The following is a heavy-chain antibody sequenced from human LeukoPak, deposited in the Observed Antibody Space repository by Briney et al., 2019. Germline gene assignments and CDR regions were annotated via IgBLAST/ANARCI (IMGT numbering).Heavy chain of an antibody. CDR2: LDPADGDT. J-gene: IGHJ4*02. CDR1: GYTLTDLS. Sequence: ASVKVSCKVSGYTLTDLSTHWVRQAPGKGLEWMGGLDPADGDTIYAQKFQGRVTMTEDTSTDTAYMELNSLSSEDTAVYYCATHRTTVITGLVYWGQGTLVSVSS. CDR3: ATHRTTVITGLVY. V-gene: IGHV1-24*01. D-gene: IGHD4-17*01.